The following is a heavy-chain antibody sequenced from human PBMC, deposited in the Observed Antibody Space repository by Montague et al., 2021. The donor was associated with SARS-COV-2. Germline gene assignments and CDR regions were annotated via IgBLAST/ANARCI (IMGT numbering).Heavy chain of an antibody. Sequence: SLRLSCEAYGFTFSSYDMHWVRQAPVKGLEWVAAIWYDGSNKYYXDSXNGRFTISRDNSKNTLYLQMNRLRAEDTAVYYCAREYSAPRWFGAYKRYGMDVWGQGTTVTVSS. CDR1: GFTFSSYD. J-gene: IGHJ6*02. CDR2: IWYDGSNK. V-gene: IGHV3-33*08. CDR3: AREYSAPRWFGAYKRYGMDV. D-gene: IGHD3-10*01.